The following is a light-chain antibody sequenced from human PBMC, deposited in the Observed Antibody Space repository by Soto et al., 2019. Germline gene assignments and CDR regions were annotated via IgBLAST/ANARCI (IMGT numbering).Light chain of an antibody. CDR2: GVS. Sequence: EMVMTQSRASRSLSPGERATLSCRASQSVSSIYFAWYQQKRGQAPRLLIYGVSSRATGIPDRFSGSGSGTDFTLTISRLEPEDSAVYYCEQYGSSPRTFGQGTKVDI. CDR1: QSVSSIY. J-gene: IGKJ1*01. CDR3: EQYGSSPRT. V-gene: IGKV3-20*01.